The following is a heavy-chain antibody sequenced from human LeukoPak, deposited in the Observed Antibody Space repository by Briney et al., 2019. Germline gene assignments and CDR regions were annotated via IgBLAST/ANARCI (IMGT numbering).Heavy chain of an antibody. V-gene: IGHV3-30*02. CDR3: AKDSNDYVWGSYRYTGYFDY. CDR2: IRYDGSNK. Sequence: GGSLRLSCAVSGFTFSSYGMHWVRQAPGKGLEWVAFIRYDGSNKYYADSVKGRFTISRDNSKNTLYLQMNSLRAEDTAVYYCAKDSNDYVWGSYRYTGYFDYWGQGTLVTVSS. D-gene: IGHD3-16*02. CDR1: GFTFSSYG. J-gene: IGHJ4*02.